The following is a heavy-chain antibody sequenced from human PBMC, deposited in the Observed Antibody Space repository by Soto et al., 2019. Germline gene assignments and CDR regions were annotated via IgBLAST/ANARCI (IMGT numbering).Heavy chain of an antibody. CDR2: ISYTGRP. D-gene: IGHD5-18*01. Sequence: PSETLALTCTVSGACISSYFWSWIRQPPGKGLEWIGYISYTGRPEYNPSLKSRAIISVDKSRNQFSLDLSSVTAADTAIYYCVRVVDTAFYYFDYWGQGALVTVSS. V-gene: IGHV4-59*01. CDR3: VRVVDTAFYYFDY. J-gene: IGHJ4*02. CDR1: GACISSYF.